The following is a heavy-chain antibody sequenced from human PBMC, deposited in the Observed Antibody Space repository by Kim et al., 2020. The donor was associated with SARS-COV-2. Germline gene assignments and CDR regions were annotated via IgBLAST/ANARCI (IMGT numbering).Heavy chain of an antibody. J-gene: IGHJ3*02. CDR3: ARDPDYGDFTGAFDI. Sequence: QKFQGRATMTRDTSISTAYMGLSRLRSDDTAVYYCARDPDYGDFTGAFDIWGQGTMVTVSS. D-gene: IGHD4-17*01. V-gene: IGHV1-2*02.